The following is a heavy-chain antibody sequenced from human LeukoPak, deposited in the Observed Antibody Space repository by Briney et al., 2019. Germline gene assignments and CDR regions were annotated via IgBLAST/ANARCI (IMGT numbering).Heavy chain of an antibody. J-gene: IGHJ4*02. Sequence: SETLSHTCTVSGGSISSRSYYWSWIRQPAGKGLEWIGRIYTSGSTNYNPSLKSRVTISVDTSKNQFSLKLSSVTAADTAVYYCASHQSGGSSDDYWGQGTLVTVSS. CDR1: GGSISSRSYY. CDR3: ASHQSGGSSDDY. D-gene: IGHD6-13*01. V-gene: IGHV4-61*02. CDR2: IYTSGST.